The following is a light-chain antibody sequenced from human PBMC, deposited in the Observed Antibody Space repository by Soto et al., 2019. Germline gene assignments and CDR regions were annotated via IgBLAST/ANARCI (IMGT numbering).Light chain of an antibody. J-gene: IGKJ1*01. CDR3: QQYNIWPSWT. CDR2: GAS. V-gene: IGKV3-15*01. Sequence: EIVLTQSPATLSVSLGDSATLSCRASQSVSLSLAWYQMRPGQPPRLLIYGASTRATDIPARFSGSGSGTDFTLTISILQSEDFAVYFCQQYNIWPSWTFGQGNKVELQ. CDR1: QSVSLS.